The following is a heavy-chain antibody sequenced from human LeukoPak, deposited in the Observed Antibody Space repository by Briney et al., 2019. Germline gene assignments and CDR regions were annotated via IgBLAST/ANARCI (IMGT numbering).Heavy chain of an antibody. J-gene: IGHJ5*02. D-gene: IGHD1-26*01. CDR2: IFHSGST. Sequence: SETLSLTCAVSGGSISSGNWWSWVRQPPGKGLQWIGEIFHSGSTNYNPSLKSRVTISVDNSKNQLSLTLTSVTAADTAVYYCASKSGSYYHWFDPWGQGTLVTVSS. V-gene: IGHV4-4*02. CDR3: ASKSGSYYHWFDP. CDR1: GGSISSGNW.